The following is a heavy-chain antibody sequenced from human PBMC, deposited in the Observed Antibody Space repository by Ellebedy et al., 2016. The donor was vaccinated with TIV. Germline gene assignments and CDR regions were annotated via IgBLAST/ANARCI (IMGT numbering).Heavy chain of an antibody. J-gene: IGHJ3*02. Sequence: ASVKVSCXASGYSFTSYGISWVRQAPGQGLEWMGWISAYNGDTNYAQKFQGRVTMTTDTYTRTAYMELRSLRSDDTAVYYCARLPCGSTSCGGKAFDIWGQGTMVTVSS. V-gene: IGHV1-18*01. CDR1: GYSFTSYG. CDR3: ARLPCGSTSCGGKAFDI. CDR2: ISAYNGDT. D-gene: IGHD2-2*01.